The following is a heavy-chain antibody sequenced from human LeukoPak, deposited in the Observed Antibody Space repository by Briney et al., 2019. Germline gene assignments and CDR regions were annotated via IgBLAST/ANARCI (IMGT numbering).Heavy chain of an antibody. D-gene: IGHD3-10*01. Sequence: GASVKVSCKASGYTFTSYAMHWVRQAPGQRLEWMGWINAGNGNTKYSQKFQGRVTITRDTSASTAYMELSSLRSEDTAVYYCARDRITMVRGVIMAFDYWGQGTLVTVSS. J-gene: IGHJ4*02. CDR3: ARDRITMVRGVIMAFDY. V-gene: IGHV1-3*01. CDR2: INAGNGNT. CDR1: GYTFTSYA.